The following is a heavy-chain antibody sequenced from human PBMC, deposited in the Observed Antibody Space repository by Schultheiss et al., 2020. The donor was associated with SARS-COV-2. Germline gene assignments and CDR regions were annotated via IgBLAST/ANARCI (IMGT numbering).Heavy chain of an antibody. CDR1: GFTFSSYA. D-gene: IGHD3-3*01. V-gene: IGHV3-30-3*01. Sequence: GGSLRLSCAASGFTFSSYAMSWVRQAPGKGLEWVAVMSHDGSIIYYAESVKGRFTISRDNSKNTVYLQMNSLRADDTGVYFCARDWIGSYWGQGTLVTVSS. CDR3: ARDWIGSY. J-gene: IGHJ4*02. CDR2: MSHDGSII.